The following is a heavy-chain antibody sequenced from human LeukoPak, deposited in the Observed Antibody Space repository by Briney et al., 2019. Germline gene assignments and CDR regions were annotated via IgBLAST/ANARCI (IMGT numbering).Heavy chain of an antibody. Sequence: GGSLRLSCAASGVTFRSYGMHWVRQAPGKGLEWVALISSDGNDKLYGDSEKGRFTISRDDSKSTLYLQMNSLRVEDTAVYYCTTKVIRGNSGDDYDDWGQGTLVTVSS. J-gene: IGHJ4*02. CDR3: TTKVIRGNSGDDYDD. D-gene: IGHD5-12*01. CDR1: GVTFRSYG. CDR2: ISSDGNDK. V-gene: IGHV3-30*03.